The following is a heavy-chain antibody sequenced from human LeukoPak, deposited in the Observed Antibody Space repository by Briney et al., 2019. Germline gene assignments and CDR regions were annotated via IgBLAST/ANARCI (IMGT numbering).Heavy chain of an antibody. V-gene: IGHV3-15*01. CDR2: IKSKTDGGTT. CDR3: TTDPVARYYDSSGSKLRPFDC. Sequence: GGSLRLSCAASGFTFSNAWMSWVRQAPGKGLEWVGRIKSKTDGGTTDYAAPVKGRFTISRDDSKNTLYLQMNSLKTEDTAVYYCTTDPVARYYDSSGSKLRPFDCWGQGTLVTVSS. D-gene: IGHD3-22*01. CDR1: GFTFSNAW. J-gene: IGHJ4*02.